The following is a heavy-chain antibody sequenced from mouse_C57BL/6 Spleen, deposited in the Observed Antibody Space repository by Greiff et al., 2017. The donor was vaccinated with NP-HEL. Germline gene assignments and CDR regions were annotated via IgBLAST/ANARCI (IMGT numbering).Heavy chain of an antibody. V-gene: IGHV5-6*01. CDR1: GFTFSSYG. CDR3: ARTGGSSYTRYFDV. D-gene: IGHD1-1*01. Sequence: EVNLVESGGDLVKPGGSLKLSCAASGFTFSSYGMSWVRQTPDKRLEWVATISSGGSYTYYPDSVKGRFTISRDNAKNTLYLQMSSLKSEDTAMYYCARTGGSSYTRYFDVWGTGTTVTVSS. CDR2: ISSGGSYT. J-gene: IGHJ1*03.